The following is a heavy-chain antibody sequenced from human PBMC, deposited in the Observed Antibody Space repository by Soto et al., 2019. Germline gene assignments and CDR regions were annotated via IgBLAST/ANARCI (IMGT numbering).Heavy chain of an antibody. D-gene: IGHD4-17*01. J-gene: IGHJ5*02. Sequence: PSETLSLTCAVYGGSFSGYYWSWIRQPPGKGLEWIGEINHSGSTNYNPSLKSRVTISVDTSKNQFFLKLSSVTAADTAVYYCARVDYGDYLNWFDPWGQGTLVTVS. CDR2: INHSGST. CDR1: GGSFSGYY. CDR3: ARVDYGDYLNWFDP. V-gene: IGHV4-34*01.